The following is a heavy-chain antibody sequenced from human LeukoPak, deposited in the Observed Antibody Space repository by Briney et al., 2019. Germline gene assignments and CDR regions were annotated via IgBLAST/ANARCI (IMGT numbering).Heavy chain of an antibody. CDR1: GGSFSGYY. V-gene: IGHV4-34*01. CDR2: INHSGST. Sequence: PSETLSLTCAVYGGSFSGYYWSWIRQPPGKGLEWIGEINHSGSTNYNPSLKSRVTISVDTSKNQFSLKLSSVTAADTAVYYCASCGDYEAAFDIWGQGTMVTVSS. J-gene: IGHJ3*02. D-gene: IGHD4-17*01. CDR3: ASCGDYEAAFDI.